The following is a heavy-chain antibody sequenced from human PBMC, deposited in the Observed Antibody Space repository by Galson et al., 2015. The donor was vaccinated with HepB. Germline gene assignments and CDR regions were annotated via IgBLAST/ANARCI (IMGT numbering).Heavy chain of an antibody. CDR3: ARDLRELLTFDY. CDR1: GFIVSSNY. CDR2: ISSSSSYI. Sequence: SLRLSCAVSGFIVSSNYMSWVRQAPGKGLEWVSSISSSSSYIYYADSVKGRFTISRDNAKNSLYLQMNSLRAEDTAVYYCARDLRELLTFDYWGQGTLVTVSS. J-gene: IGHJ4*02. D-gene: IGHD1-26*01. V-gene: IGHV3-21*01.